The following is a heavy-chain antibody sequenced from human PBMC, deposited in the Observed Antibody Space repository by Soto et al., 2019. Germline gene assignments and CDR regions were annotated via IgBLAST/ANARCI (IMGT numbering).Heavy chain of an antibody. V-gene: IGHV3-23*01. D-gene: IGHD1-26*01. J-gene: IGHJ4*02. CDR1: GFTFSSYA. CDR2: ISGSGGST. Sequence: EVQLLESGGGLVQPGGSLRLSCVASGFTFSSYAMRWVRQAPVKGPEWVSAISGSGGSTYYADSVKGRFTISRDNSKNTLYLQMNSLRAEDTAVYYCARRGSGSYYDYWGQGTLVTVSS. CDR3: ARRGSGSYYDY.